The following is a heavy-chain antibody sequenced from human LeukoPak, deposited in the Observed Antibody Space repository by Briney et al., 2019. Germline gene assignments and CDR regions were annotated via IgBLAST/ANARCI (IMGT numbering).Heavy chain of an antibody. CDR3: ARADSDWPFDY. Sequence: ASVKVSCKASGYTFTNYGISWVRQAPGQGLEWMGWISAYSGDTNYAQEFQGRVTMTTDTPTSTAYMEVRSLRSDDTAVYYCARADSDWPFDYWGQGTLVTVSS. CDR1: GYTFTNYG. CDR2: ISAYSGDT. D-gene: IGHD6-19*01. V-gene: IGHV1-18*01. J-gene: IGHJ4*02.